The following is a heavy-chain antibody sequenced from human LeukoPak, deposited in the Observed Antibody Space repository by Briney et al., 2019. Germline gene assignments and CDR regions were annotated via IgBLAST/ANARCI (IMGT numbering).Heavy chain of an antibody. V-gene: IGHV3-30-3*01. CDR3: ARQGGLGNYATGSWFDP. CDR1: GFTFSSYA. Sequence: PGRSLRLSCAASGFTFSSYAMHWVRQAPGKGLEWVAVISYDGSNKYYADSVKGRLTISRDNSKNTLYLQMDSLRAEDTAMYYCARQGGLGNYATGSWFDPWGKGTLVTVSS. CDR2: ISYDGSNK. D-gene: IGHD1-7*01. J-gene: IGHJ5*02.